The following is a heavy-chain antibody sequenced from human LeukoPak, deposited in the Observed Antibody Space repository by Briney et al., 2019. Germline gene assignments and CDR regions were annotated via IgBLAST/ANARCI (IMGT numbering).Heavy chain of an antibody. J-gene: IGHJ4*02. V-gene: IGHV4-59*08. D-gene: IGHD1-20*01. Sequence: SETLSLTCTVSGGSIFSCYWSWIRQPPGKGLEWMGYIYYSGSTNYNPSLKSRVTISVDTSKNQFSLRVSSVTAADTAVYYCARHDAKWNDAYFDFWGRGTLVTVSS. CDR3: ARHDAKWNDAYFDF. CDR1: GGSIFSCY. CDR2: IYYSGST.